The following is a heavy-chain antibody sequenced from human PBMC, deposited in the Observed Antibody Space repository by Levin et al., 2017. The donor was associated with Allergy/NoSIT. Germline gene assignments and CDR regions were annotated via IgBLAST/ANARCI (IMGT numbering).Heavy chain of an antibody. J-gene: IGHJ4*02. CDR2: IWYDGSRQ. CDR1: GLTFSSHG. Sequence: PGESLKISCAASGLTFSSHGMQWVRQAPGKGLEWVALIWYDGSRQYYADSVKGRFTISRDNSKNTLYLQMNSLRAEDTAVYYCARSRDGYNYGIYWGQGTLVTVSS. CDR3: ARSRDGYNYGIY. V-gene: IGHV3-33*01. D-gene: IGHD5-24*01.